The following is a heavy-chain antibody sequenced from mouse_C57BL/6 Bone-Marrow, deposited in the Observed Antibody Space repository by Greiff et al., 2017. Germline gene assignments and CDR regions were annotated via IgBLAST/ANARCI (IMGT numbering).Heavy chain of an antibody. CDR1: GYTFTDYY. CDR2: INPNNGGT. V-gene: IGHV1-26*01. D-gene: IGHD2-2*01. Sequence: EVQLQQSGPELVKPGASVKISCKASGYTFTDYYMNWVKQSHGKSLEWIGDINPNNGGTSYNQKFKGKATLTVDKSSSTAYMELRSLTSEDSAVYDCARGDYGYDEAYWGQGTLVTVSA. CDR3: ARGDYGYDEAY. J-gene: IGHJ3*01.